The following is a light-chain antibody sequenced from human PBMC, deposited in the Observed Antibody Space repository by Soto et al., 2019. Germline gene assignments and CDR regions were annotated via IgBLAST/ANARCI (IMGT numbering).Light chain of an antibody. CDR1: QSVSSSY. V-gene: IGKV3-20*01. CDR3: QQYGNSPQT. CDR2: AAS. J-gene: IGKJ1*01. Sequence: EIVLTQSPGPLSLSPGERATLSCRASQSVSSSYLAWYQQKPGQAPRLLIYAASSRATGIPNRFSGSGSGTDFTLTISRLEPEDFAVYYCQQYGNSPQTFGQGTKV.